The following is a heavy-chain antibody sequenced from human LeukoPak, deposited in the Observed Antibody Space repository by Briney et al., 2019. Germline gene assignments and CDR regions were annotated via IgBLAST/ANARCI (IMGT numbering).Heavy chain of an antibody. CDR1: GFTFNYAW. CDR2: TVSEIDGGTT. D-gene: IGHD1-7*01. J-gene: IGHJ6*02. Sequence: GGSLRLSCAASGFTFNYAWMSWVRQVPGKGLEWVGQTVSEIDGGTTDYAAPVKGRFTISRDGSKSTLYLQMNSLKIEDTAVYYCTTDEDWNYAREDVWGQGATVIVSS. CDR3: TTDEDWNYAREDV. V-gene: IGHV3-15*04.